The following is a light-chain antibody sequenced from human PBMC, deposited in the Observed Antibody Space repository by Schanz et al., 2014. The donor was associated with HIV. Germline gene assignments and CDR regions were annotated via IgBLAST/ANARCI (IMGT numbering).Light chain of an antibody. Sequence: DIQMTQFPSTLSASVGDRVTITCRASQTIGRWLAWYQQKPGRAPDLLIYQASTLETGVPSRFSGRGSGTQFTLTISGLRPDDFATYYCQQSNTFPYTFGQGTKLEIK. CDR2: QAS. CDR1: QTIGRW. CDR3: QQSNTFPYT. J-gene: IGKJ2*01. V-gene: IGKV1-5*03.